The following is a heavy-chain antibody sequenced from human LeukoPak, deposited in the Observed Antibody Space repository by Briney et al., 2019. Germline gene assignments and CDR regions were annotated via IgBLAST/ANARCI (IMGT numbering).Heavy chain of an antibody. CDR3: ARGPHWDPHFDY. J-gene: IGHJ4*02. D-gene: IGHD7-27*01. V-gene: IGHV1-2*02. CDR2: INPYSGGT. CDR1: GYTFSDYY. Sequence: ASVKVSCKASGYTFSDYYLHWLRQAPGQGLEWMGWINPYSGGTNYAQKFQGRVTMTRDTSISTAYMELSRLRSDDTAVYYCARGPHWDPHFDYWGQGTLVTVSS.